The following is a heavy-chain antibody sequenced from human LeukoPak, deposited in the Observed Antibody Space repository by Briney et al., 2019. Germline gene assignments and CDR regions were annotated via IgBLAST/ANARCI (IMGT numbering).Heavy chain of an antibody. CDR2: INPSGGST. J-gene: IGHJ6*03. CDR1: GYTFTGYY. Sequence: ASVKVSCKASGYTFTGYYVHWVRQAPGQGLEWMGIINPSGGSTTYAQKFQGRVTMTRDTSTSTVYMELTSLRSEDTAVFYCAKGRSDFFAYYYYLDVWGKGTTVTVSS. CDR3: AKGRSDFFAYYYYLDV. V-gene: IGHV1-46*03. D-gene: IGHD2-21*02.